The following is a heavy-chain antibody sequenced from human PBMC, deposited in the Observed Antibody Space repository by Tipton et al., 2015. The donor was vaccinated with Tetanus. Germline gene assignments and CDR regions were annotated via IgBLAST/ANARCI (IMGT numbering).Heavy chain of an antibody. CDR2: INHSGST. V-gene: IGHV4-34*01. J-gene: IGHJ6*02. Sequence: TLSLTCAVYGGSFSGYYWSWIRQPPGKGLEWIGEINHSGSTNYNPSLKGRVTISVDTSKNQFSLKLSSVTAADTAVYYCARGGPIFGVVNYYYGMDVWGQGTTVTVSS. D-gene: IGHD3-3*01. CDR3: ARGGPIFGVVNYYYGMDV. CDR1: GGSFSGYY.